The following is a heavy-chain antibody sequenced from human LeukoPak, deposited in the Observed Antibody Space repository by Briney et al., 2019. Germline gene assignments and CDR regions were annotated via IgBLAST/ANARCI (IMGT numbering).Heavy chain of an antibody. J-gene: IGHJ5*02. Sequence: ASVKVSCKVSGYTLTELSMHWVRQAPGKGLEWMAGFDPEDGETIYAQKFQGRVTMTEDTSTDTAYMELSSLRSEDTAVYYCAGVFPLSNWFDPWGQGTLVTVSS. V-gene: IGHV1-24*01. CDR1: GYTLTELS. CDR3: AGVFPLSNWFDP. D-gene: IGHD2-21*01. CDR2: FDPEDGET.